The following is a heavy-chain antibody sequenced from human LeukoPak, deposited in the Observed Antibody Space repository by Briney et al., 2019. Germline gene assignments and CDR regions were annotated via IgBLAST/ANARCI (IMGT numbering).Heavy chain of an antibody. Sequence: GGSLRLSCAASGFTFSSYGMHWVRQAPGKGLEWVAVISYDGSNKYYADSVKGRFTISRDNSKNTLYLQMNSLRAEDTAVYYCAKDTYALRYYYDSSGYYYDAPYYWGQGTLVTVSS. CDR2: ISYDGSNK. D-gene: IGHD3-22*01. J-gene: IGHJ4*02. CDR1: GFTFSSYG. CDR3: AKDTYALRYYYDSSGYYYDAPYY. V-gene: IGHV3-30*18.